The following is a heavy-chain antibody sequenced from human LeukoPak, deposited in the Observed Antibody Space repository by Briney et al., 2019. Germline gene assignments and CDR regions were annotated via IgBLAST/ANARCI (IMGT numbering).Heavy chain of an antibody. Sequence: GGSLRLSCAASGFTFSSYAMHWVRQAPGKGLEWVAVISYDGSNKYYADSVKGRFTISRDNSKNTLYLQMNSLRAEDTAVYYCAGTVRSSSWFDYWGQGTLVTVSS. CDR1: GFTFSSYA. J-gene: IGHJ4*02. CDR2: ISYDGSNK. D-gene: IGHD6-13*01. CDR3: AGTVRSSSWFDY. V-gene: IGHV3-30-3*01.